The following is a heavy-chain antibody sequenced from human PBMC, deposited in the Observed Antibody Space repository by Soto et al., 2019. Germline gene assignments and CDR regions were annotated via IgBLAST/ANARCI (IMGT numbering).Heavy chain of an antibody. CDR2: IYYSGST. CDR1: GGSISSYY. Sequence: SETLSLTCTVSGGSISSYYWSWIRQPPGKGLEWIGYIYYSGSTNYNPSLKSRVTISVDTSKNQFSLKLSSVTAADTAVYYCARDLQQLVRGYYYYYGMDVWGQGTTVTVSS. V-gene: IGHV4-59*01. D-gene: IGHD6-13*01. CDR3: ARDLQQLVRGYYYYYGMDV. J-gene: IGHJ6*02.